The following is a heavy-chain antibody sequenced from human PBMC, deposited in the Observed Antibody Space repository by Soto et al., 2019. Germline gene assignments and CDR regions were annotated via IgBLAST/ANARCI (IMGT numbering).Heavy chain of an antibody. CDR3: ARSPPPLSATAILDS. CDR1: GYTFAKYA. V-gene: IGHV1-3*01. D-gene: IGHD2-2*02. J-gene: IGHJ4*02. Sequence: QVQLLQSGAEVKTPGASVKLACRTSGYTFAKYAVHWVRQAPGQRLEWMGWINGVNDNTKYSQKFQGRVTFTRDTSASTVYMDLSSLRSEDTALYYCARSPPPLSATAILDSWGQGTLVTVSS. CDR2: INGVNDNT.